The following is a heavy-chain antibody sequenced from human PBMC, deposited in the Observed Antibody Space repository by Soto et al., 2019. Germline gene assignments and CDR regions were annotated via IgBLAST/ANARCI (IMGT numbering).Heavy chain of an antibody. J-gene: IGHJ4*02. CDR3: ATERTGIAARPRGIDY. CDR2: IIPIFGTA. Sequence: QVQLVQSGAEVKKPGSSVKVSCKASGGTFSSYAISWVRQAPGQGLEWMGGIIPIFGTANYAQKFQGRVTITADKSTSTAYMELSSLRSEDTAVYYCATERTGIAARPRGIDYWGQGTLVTVSS. CDR1: GGTFSSYA. V-gene: IGHV1-69*06. D-gene: IGHD6-6*01.